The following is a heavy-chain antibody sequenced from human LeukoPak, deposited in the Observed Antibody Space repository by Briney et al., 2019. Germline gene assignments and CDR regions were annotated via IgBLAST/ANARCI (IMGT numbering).Heavy chain of an antibody. CDR3: ARGRFRFDL. Sequence: SETLSLTCTVSGGSISTYSYWTWIRQPPVKGLEWIGYISYSGNSNYNPSLESRVTISLDTSKSQFSLKLTSVTAADTAVYYCARGRFRFDLWGQGTLVTVSS. CDR2: ISYSGNS. CDR1: GGSISTYSY. J-gene: IGHJ5*02. V-gene: IGHV4-59*01. D-gene: IGHD3-3*01.